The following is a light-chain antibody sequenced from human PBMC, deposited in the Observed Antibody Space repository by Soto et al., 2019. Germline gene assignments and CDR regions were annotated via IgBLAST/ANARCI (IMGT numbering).Light chain of an antibody. Sequence: DIQMTQSPSSLSASVGDRVTITCRASRSILNSLNWYQQKPGKGPELLVSSASVLQRGLPPRFSGAGSGTHFTLTISSLQHEDCATYYCQQSLTTPWTFGQGTKVDIK. V-gene: IGKV1-39*01. J-gene: IGKJ1*01. CDR1: RSILNS. CDR2: SAS. CDR3: QQSLTTPWT.